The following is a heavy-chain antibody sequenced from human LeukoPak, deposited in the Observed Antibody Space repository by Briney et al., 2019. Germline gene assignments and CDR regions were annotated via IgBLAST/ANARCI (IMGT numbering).Heavy chain of an antibody. J-gene: IGHJ4*02. D-gene: IGHD3-3*01. V-gene: IGHV4-30-4*08. CDR3: AGGYDFWSGYRDY. CDR2: IYYSGST. Sequence: SETLSLTCTVSGYSISSGYYWGWIRQPPGKGLEWIGYIYYSGSTYYNPSLKSRVTISVDTSKNQFSLKLSSVTAADTAVYYCAGGYDFWSGYRDYWGQGTLVTVSS. CDR1: GYSISSGYY.